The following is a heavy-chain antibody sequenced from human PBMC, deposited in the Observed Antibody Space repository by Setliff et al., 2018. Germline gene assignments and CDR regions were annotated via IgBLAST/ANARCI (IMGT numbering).Heavy chain of an antibody. CDR3: LRLVRYCSRTACQRTSGDEV. V-gene: IGHV1-18*01. CDR2: IAVYTGKT. CDR1: GYTFSESI. Sequence: RASVKVSCKASGYTFSESIVSWVRQAPGQGLEWMGWIAVYTGKTYSAQKFQGRLTMTTDKSTNMAYLDLRVLRLDDTAIYFCLRLVRYCSRTACQRTSGDEVWGQGTLVTVSS. J-gene: IGHJ4*01. D-gene: IGHD2-8*01.